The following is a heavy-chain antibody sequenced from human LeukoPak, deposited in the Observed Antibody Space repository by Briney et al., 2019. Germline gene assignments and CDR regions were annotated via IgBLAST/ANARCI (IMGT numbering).Heavy chain of an antibody. J-gene: IGHJ4*02. D-gene: IGHD1-26*01. CDR3: ASRIVGTPDYFDY. Sequence: GGSLRLSCAASGFTFSSYSMNWVRQVPGKGLEWVANMKQDGREKYLVDSVKGRFTISRDNAKNSLYLQLNSLRVEDTAVYYCASRIVGTPDYFDYWGQGTLVTVSS. V-gene: IGHV3-7*01. CDR2: MKQDGREK. CDR1: GFTFSSYS.